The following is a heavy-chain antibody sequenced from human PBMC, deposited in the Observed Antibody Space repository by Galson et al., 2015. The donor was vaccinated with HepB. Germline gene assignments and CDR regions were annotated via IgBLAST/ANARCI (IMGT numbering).Heavy chain of an antibody. Sequence: SVKVSCKASGGTFSSYAISWVRQAPGQGLEWMGRIIPILGIANYAQKFQGRVTITADKSTSTAYMELSSLRSEDTAVYYCASTYFSDHSSGWFNYWGQGTLVTVSS. CDR1: GGTFSSYA. CDR2: IIPILGIA. CDR3: ASTYFSDHSSGWFNY. D-gene: IGHD6-19*01. J-gene: IGHJ4*02. V-gene: IGHV1-69*04.